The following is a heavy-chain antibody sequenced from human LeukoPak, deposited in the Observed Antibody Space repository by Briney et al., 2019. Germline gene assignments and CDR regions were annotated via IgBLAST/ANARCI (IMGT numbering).Heavy chain of an antibody. CDR1: GFTFSSYA. CDR2: ISGSGGST. Sequence: GGSLRLSCAASGFTFSSYAMSWVRQAPGKGLEWVSAISGSGGSTYYADSVKGRFTISRDNSKDTRYLQMNSLRAEDTAVYYCAKGTIVGAAFDYWGQGTLVTVSS. J-gene: IGHJ4*02. V-gene: IGHV3-23*01. D-gene: IGHD1-26*01. CDR3: AKGTIVGAAFDY.